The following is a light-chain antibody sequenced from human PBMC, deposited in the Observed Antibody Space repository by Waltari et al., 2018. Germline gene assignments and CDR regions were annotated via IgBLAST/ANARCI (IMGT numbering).Light chain of an antibody. CDR1: QSISKW. V-gene: IGKV1-5*03. J-gene: IGKJ4*01. CDR3: QQYNSYSLLS. CDR2: KAS. Sequence: DIQMTQSPSTLSPSVVDRVIFSCRASQSISKWLAWYQQKPGKAPKLMIYKASTLESGVPSRFSGSGSGTEFTLTISSLQPEDFATYYCQQYNSYSLLSFGGGTKVEIK.